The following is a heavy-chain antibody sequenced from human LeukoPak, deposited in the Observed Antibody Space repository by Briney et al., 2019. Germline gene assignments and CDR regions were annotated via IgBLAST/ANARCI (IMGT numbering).Heavy chain of an antibody. CDR1: GFTFDSYW. D-gene: IGHD1-14*01. V-gene: IGHV3-7*01. Sequence: HPGGSLRLSCAASGFTFDSYWMSWVHQAPGKGLEWVTNIKQDGNEKYYVDSVKDRFTISRDNAKNSLYLQMNSLRAEDTAVYYCARDPLTQNDYWGQGTLVAVSS. CDR3: ARDPLTQNDY. J-gene: IGHJ4*02. CDR2: IKQDGNEK.